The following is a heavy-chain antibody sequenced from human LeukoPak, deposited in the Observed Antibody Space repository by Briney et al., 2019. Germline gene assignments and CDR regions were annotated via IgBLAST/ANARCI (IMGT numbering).Heavy chain of an antibody. CDR2: INPSGGTT. V-gene: IGHV1-46*01. CDR3: ARDGYPGIAAARLDYFDY. Sequence: ASVKVSCKASGYTFTSYHMHWVRQAPGQGLEWMGIINPSGGTTNYAQKLQGRVTMTTDTSTSTAYMELRSLRSDDTAVYYCARDGYPGIAAARLDYFDYWGQGTLVTVSS. J-gene: IGHJ4*02. CDR1: GYTFTSYH. D-gene: IGHD6-13*01.